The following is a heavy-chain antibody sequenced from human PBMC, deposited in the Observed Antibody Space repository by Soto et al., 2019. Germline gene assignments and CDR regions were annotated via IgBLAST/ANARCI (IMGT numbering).Heavy chain of an antibody. Sequence: QVQLVESGGGVVQPGRSLRLSCAASGFTFSSYGMHWVRQAPGKGLEWVAVISYDGSNKYYADSVKGRFTISRDNSKNKLYLQMNSLRAEDTAVYYCAKDRSGRSDYYGSGSYNDYWGQGTLVTVSS. CDR3: AKDRSGRSDYYGSGSYNDY. CDR2: ISYDGSNK. CDR1: GFTFSSYG. D-gene: IGHD3-10*01. J-gene: IGHJ4*02. V-gene: IGHV3-30*18.